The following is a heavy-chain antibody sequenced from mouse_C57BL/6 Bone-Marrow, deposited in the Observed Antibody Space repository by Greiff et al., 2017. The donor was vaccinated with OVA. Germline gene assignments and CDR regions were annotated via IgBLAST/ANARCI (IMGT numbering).Heavy chain of an antibody. CDR3: ARHRIYYYGSSYRDYAMDY. J-gene: IGHJ4*01. Sequence: EVKLVESGGGLVKPGGSLKLSCAASGFTFSSYTMSWVRQTPEKRLEWVATISGGGGNTYYPDSVKGRFTISRDNAKNTLYLQMSSLRSEDTALYYCARHRIYYYGSSYRDYAMDYWGQGTSVTVSS. V-gene: IGHV5-9*01. CDR1: GFTFSSYT. D-gene: IGHD1-1*01. CDR2: ISGGGGNT.